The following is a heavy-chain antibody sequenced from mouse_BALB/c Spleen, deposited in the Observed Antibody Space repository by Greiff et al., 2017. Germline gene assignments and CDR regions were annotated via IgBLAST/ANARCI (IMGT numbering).Heavy chain of an antibody. CDR3: APYYGSSYAY. D-gene: IGHD1-1*01. CDR1: GYTFTDYN. V-gene: IGHV1S29*02. Sequence: VQLQQSGPELVKPGASVKISCKASGYTFTDYNMHWVKQSHGKSLEWIGYIYPYNGGTGYNQKFKSKATLTVDNSSSTAYMELRSLTSEDSAVYYCAPYYGSSYAYWGQGTLVTVSA. CDR2: IYPYNGGT. J-gene: IGHJ3*01.